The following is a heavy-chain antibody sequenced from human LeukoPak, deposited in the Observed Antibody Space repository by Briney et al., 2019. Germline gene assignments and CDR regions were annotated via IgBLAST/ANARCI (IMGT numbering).Heavy chain of an antibody. D-gene: IGHD3-22*01. CDR3: ARGFGPNYYDSSGLTPRPFDY. Sequence: WASVKVSCKASGYTFTSYYMHWVRQAPGQGLEWMGIINPSGGSTSYAQKFQGRVTMTRDTSTSTVYMELSSLRSEDTAVYYCARGFGPNYYDSSGLTPRPFDYWGQGTLVTVSS. CDR1: GYTFTSYY. V-gene: IGHV1-46*01. CDR2: INPSGGST. J-gene: IGHJ4*02.